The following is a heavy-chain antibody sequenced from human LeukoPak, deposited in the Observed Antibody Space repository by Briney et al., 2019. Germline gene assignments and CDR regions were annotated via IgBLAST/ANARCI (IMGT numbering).Heavy chain of an antibody. CDR2: INHSGST. D-gene: IGHD6-19*01. V-gene: IGHV4-34*01. CDR3: ARGLDYSSGWHGSSAHDY. CDR1: GGSFSGYY. J-gene: IGHJ4*02. Sequence: PSETLSLTCAVYGGSFSGYYWSWIRQPPGKGLEWIGEINHSGSTNYNPSLKSRVTISVDTSKNQFSLKLSSVTAADTAVYYCARGLDYSSGWHGSSAHDYWGQGTLVTVSS.